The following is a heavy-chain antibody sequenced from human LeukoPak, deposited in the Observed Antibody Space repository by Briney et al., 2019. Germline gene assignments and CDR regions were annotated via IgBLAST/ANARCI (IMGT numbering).Heavy chain of an antibody. CDR3: ARDRVDSLDY. J-gene: IGHJ4*02. V-gene: IGHV1-2*02. Sequence: GASVKVTCKSSGYTFTCYYMHWLRQPPGQGLEWMGGINPNSGGTNYAQEFQGRVTITRDTSISTAYMELSRLRSDDTAVSYCARDRVDSLDYWGQGTLVTVSS. CDR2: INPNSGGT. D-gene: IGHD3-3*01. CDR1: GYTFTCYY.